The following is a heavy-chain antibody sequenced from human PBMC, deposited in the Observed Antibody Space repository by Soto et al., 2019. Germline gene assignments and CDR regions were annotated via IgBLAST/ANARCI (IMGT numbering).Heavy chain of an antibody. CDR1: GGSISSSSYY. CDR3: ASSGILTGYYLFSY. CDR2: IYYSGST. Sequence: SETLSLTCTVSGGSISSSSYYWGWIRQPPGKGLEWIGSIYYSGSTYYNPSLKSRVTISVDTSKNQFSLKLSSVTAADTAVYYCASSGILTGYYLFSYWGQGTLVTVSS. D-gene: IGHD3-9*01. J-gene: IGHJ4*02. V-gene: IGHV4-39*01.